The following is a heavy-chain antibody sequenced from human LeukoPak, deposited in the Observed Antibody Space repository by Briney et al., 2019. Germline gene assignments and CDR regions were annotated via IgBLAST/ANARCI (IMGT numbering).Heavy chain of an antibody. CDR1: GGSISTGRYY. D-gene: IGHD3-22*01. CDR2: ISTSGDT. Sequence: TSQTLSLTCTVSGGSISTGRYYWSWIRQPAGKGLEWIGRISTSGDTSSNSSLRSRVTMSIDTYKNQFSLRLNSVTAADTAVYYCVRRHNNYESSGYFDNWGQGTLVTVSS. V-gene: IGHV4-61*02. CDR3: VRRHNNYESSGYFDN. J-gene: IGHJ4*02.